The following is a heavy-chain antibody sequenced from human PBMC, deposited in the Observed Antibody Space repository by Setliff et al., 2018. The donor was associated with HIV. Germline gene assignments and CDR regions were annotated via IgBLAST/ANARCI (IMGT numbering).Heavy chain of an antibody. D-gene: IGHD1-26*01. V-gene: IGHV4-39*01. Sequence: SETLSLTCTVSGGSISSYDYNWGWIRQPPGKGLEWIANIYYTGRTYYNPSLKSRVTISVDTSKDQFSLKVTSLTAADTAVYYCARYRRGAEWFDPWGQGTLVTVSS. CDR3: ARYRRGAEWFDP. CDR1: GGSISSYDYN. J-gene: IGHJ5*02. CDR2: IYYTGRT.